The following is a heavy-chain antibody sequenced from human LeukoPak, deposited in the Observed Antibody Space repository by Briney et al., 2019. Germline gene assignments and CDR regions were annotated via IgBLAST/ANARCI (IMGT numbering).Heavy chain of an antibody. V-gene: IGHV3-73*01. CDR3: TRHSPDYYGSGSYPSIYDY. Sequence: GGSLRLSCAASGFTFGGSAMHWVRQASGKGLEWVGRIRSKANSYATAYAASVEGRFTISRDDSKNTAYLQINSLKTEDTAVYYCTRHSPDYYGSGSYPSIYDYWGQGTLVTVSS. CDR1: GFTFGGSA. D-gene: IGHD3-10*01. J-gene: IGHJ4*02. CDR2: IRSKANSYAT.